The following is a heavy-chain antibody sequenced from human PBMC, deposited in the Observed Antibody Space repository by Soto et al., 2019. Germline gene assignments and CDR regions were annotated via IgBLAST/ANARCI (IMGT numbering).Heavy chain of an antibody. V-gene: IGHV5-51*01. Sequence: GESQKISCMRSGHNFGRNWISWVRQMTGKGLAWMGIIYPGDSDTRYSPSFEGQVTISGVKFMITPYLHWRSLKASDTAIYYCARPFGDTAMVINYWGQGTQVSVTS. D-gene: IGHD5-18*01. CDR1: GHNFGRNW. CDR2: IYPGDSDT. CDR3: ARPFGDTAMVINY. J-gene: IGHJ4*02.